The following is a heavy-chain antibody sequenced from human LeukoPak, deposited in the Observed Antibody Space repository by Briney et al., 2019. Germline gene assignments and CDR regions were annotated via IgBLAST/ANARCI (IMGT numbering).Heavy chain of an antibody. Sequence: GSLRLSCAASGFTFSSYAMSWIRQPPGKGLEWIGYIYYSGSTNYNPSLESRVTISVDTSKNQFSLKLSSVTAADTAVYYCARFNYRYQVGAPRGDAFDIWGQGTMVTVSS. CDR1: GFTFSSYA. CDR2: IYYSGST. D-gene: IGHD1-26*01. V-gene: IGHV4-59*08. J-gene: IGHJ3*02. CDR3: ARFNYRYQVGAPRGDAFDI.